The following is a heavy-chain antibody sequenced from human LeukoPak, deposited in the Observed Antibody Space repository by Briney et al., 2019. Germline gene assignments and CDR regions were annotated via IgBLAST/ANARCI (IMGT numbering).Heavy chain of an antibody. J-gene: IGHJ4*02. CDR2: TKPDGSAE. CDR3: ARDGSLNTNFDY. D-gene: IGHD2-15*01. V-gene: IGHV3-7*01. CDR1: GLTFRNYL. Sequence: GGSLRLSCAASGLTFRNYLMGWVRQAPGKGLEWVANTKPDGSAEYYADSVRGRFTTSRDNANNSLYLQMNRLRAEDTAVYYCARDGSLNTNFDYWGQGTLVTVSS.